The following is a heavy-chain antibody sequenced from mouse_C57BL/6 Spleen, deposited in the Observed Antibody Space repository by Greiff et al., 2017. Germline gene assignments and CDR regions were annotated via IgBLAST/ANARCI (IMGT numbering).Heavy chain of an antibody. CDR3: ARSHYDYGGGYAMDY. J-gene: IGHJ4*01. CDR2: IYPGDGDT. Sequence: QVQLQQSGAELVKPGASVKISCKASGYAFSSYWMNWVKQRPGKGLEWIGQIYPGDGDTNYNGKFKGKATLTADKSSSTAYMQLSSLTSEDSAVYFWARSHYDYGGGYAMDYWGQGTSVTVSS. D-gene: IGHD2-4*01. V-gene: IGHV1-80*01. CDR1: GYAFSSYW.